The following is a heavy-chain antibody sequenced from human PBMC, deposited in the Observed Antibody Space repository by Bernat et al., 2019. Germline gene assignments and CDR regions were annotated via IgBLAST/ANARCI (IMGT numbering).Heavy chain of an antibody. CDR3: AHSGVDILTGYYKYYYYGMDV. J-gene: IGHJ6*02. V-gene: IGHV2-5*02. CDR2: IYWDDDK. Sequence: QITLKESGPTLVKPTQTLTLTCTFSGFSLSTSGVGVGWIRQPPGKALEWLALIYWDDDKRYSPSLKSRLTITKDTSKNQVVLTMTNMDPVDTATYYCAHSGVDILTGYYKYYYYGMDVWGQGTTVTVSS. D-gene: IGHD3-9*01. CDR1: GFSLSTSGVG.